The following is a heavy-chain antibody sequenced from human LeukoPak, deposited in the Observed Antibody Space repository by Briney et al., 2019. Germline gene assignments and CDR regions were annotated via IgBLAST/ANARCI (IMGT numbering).Heavy chain of an antibody. J-gene: IGHJ4*02. Sequence: GGTLRLSCAASGITFSSYWMSWVRQAPGKGLEWVANIKQDGSEKYYVDSVKGRFTISRDNAKNSLYLQMNSLRAEDTAVYYCARDQTGGVNYWGQGTLVTVSS. CDR3: ARDQTGGVNY. D-gene: IGHD2-8*01. CDR1: GITFSSYW. CDR2: IKQDGSEK. V-gene: IGHV3-7*01.